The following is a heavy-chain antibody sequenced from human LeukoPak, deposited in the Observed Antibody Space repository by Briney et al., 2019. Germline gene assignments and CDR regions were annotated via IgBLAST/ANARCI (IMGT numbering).Heavy chain of an antibody. J-gene: IGHJ3*02. CDR1: GYTFTDYY. CDR3: ARVRYSSKYAFDI. D-gene: IGHD6-19*01. V-gene: IGHV1-2*02. CDR2: INPNSGGT. Sequence: ASVKVSCKASGYTFTDYYMHWVRQAPGQGLEWMGWINPNSGGTNYAQKFQGRVTMTRDTSISTAYMELSRLRSDDTAVYYCARVRYSSKYAFDIWGQGTMVTVSS.